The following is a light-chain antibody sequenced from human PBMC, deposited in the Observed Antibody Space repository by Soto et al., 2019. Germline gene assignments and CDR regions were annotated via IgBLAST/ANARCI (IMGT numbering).Light chain of an antibody. CDR1: QRVSSSY. Sequence: EIVLTQSPGTLSLSPGERATLSCRASQRVSSSYLAWYQQTPGQAPRLLIYGASSRGTGIPDRFSGSGSGTDFTLTISRLEPEDFAVYYCQQYGSSPSTFGQGTKLEIK. V-gene: IGKV3-20*01. CDR3: QQYGSSPST. J-gene: IGKJ2*01. CDR2: GAS.